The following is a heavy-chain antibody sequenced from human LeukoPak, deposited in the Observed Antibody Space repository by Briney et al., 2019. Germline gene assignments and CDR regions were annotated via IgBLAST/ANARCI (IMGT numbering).Heavy chain of an antibody. CDR3: AIELGVAFDI. Sequence: PSGTLSLTCAVSGGSISSTKWWSWVRQPPGKGLEWIGEIYDGGSTYYNPSLKSRVTISVDTSKNQFSLKLSSVTAADTAVYYCAIELGVAFDIWGQGTMVTVSS. V-gene: IGHV4-4*02. CDR2: IYDGGST. J-gene: IGHJ3*02. CDR1: GGSISSTKW. D-gene: IGHD3-3*02.